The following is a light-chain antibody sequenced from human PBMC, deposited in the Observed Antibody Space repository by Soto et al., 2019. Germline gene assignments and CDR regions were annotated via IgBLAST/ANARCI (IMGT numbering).Light chain of an antibody. Sequence: EIELTQSPATLSLSPGERATLSCRASQSVTTYLSWYQQKPGQAPRLLIYDASNRATDIPARFSGSGSGTDFTLTITSLEPEDFAVYYCQHRGNWPRTFGQGTKLEIK. J-gene: IGKJ2*01. CDR2: DAS. CDR3: QHRGNWPRT. CDR1: QSVTTY. V-gene: IGKV3-11*01.